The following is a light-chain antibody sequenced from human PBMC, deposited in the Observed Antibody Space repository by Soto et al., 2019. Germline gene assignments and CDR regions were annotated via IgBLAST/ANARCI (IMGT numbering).Light chain of an antibody. Sequence: DVVMAKSPLSLPVTLGQPASISCRSSQSLVYSDGNTYLNWFQPRPGQSPRRLIYKVSNRDSGVPDRFSGSVSGTDFTLKISRVEAEDVGVYYCMQGAPWPPTFGHGNKVEIK. J-gene: IGKJ1*01. CDR3: MQGAPWPPT. V-gene: IGKV2-30*01. CDR1: QSLVYSDGNTY. CDR2: KVS.